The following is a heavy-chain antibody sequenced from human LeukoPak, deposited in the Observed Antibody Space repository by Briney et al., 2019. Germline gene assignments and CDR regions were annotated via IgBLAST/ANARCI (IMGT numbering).Heavy chain of an antibody. CDR3: AKDLSSTYYFDY. J-gene: IGHJ4*02. CDR1: GFTFSSYG. D-gene: IGHD6-13*01. V-gene: IGHV3-30*18. Sequence: GGSLRLSCAASGFTFSSYGIHWVRQAPGKGLEWVAVISYDGSNKYYADSVKGRFTISRDNSKNTLYLQMNSLRAEDTAVYYCAKDLSSTYYFDYWGQGTLVTVSS. CDR2: ISYDGSNK.